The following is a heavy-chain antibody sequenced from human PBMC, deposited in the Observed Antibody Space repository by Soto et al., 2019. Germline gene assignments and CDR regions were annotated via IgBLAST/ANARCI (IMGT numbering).Heavy chain of an antibody. J-gene: IGHJ1*01. Sequence: PSETLSLTCTVSGGSISSYYWSWIRQPPGKGLEWIGYIYYSGSTNYNPSLKSRVTISVDTSKNQFSLKLSSVTAADTAVYYCARAFYGDYVGYFQHWGQGTLVTVSS. CDR1: GGSISSYY. V-gene: IGHV4-59*01. D-gene: IGHD4-17*01. CDR2: IYYSGST. CDR3: ARAFYGDYVGYFQH.